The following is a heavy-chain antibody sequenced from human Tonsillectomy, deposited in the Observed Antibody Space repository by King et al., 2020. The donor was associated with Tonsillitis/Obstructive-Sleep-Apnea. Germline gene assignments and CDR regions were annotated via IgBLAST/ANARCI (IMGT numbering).Heavy chain of an antibody. CDR1: GFTFEDYT. CDR2: ISWDGLFP. Sequence: QLVQSGGVVVQPGGSLRLSCAASGFTFEDYTMHWVRQAPGKGLQWVSLISWDGLFPYNSDSVKGRFTISRDNSKNSLYLQMNSLRIEDTALYYCVKDMQGYCSGGSCYDYFDYWGQGTLVTVSS. J-gene: IGHJ4*02. V-gene: IGHV3-43*01. CDR3: VKDMQGYCSGGSCYDYFDY. D-gene: IGHD2-15*01.